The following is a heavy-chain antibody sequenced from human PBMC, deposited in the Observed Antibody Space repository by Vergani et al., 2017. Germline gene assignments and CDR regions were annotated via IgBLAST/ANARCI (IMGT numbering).Heavy chain of an antibody. CDR3: VRELRGGYFDY. J-gene: IGHJ4*02. D-gene: IGHD3-10*01. V-gene: IGHV1-2*04. CDR2: INPNNGDT. Sequence: QVQLEQSGAEVKKPGASVKVSCRASGYTFTDYYVHWVRRATGQGLEWMGLINPNNGDTNFAPRFQGWVTMTRDTSLSTAYMELSRLTSDDTAMYYCVRELRGGYFDYWGQGTLVTVSS. CDR1: GYTFTDYY.